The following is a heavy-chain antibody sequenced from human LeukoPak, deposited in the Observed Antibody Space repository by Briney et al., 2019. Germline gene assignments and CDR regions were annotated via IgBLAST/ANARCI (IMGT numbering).Heavy chain of an antibody. V-gene: IGHV3-48*02. J-gene: IGHJ4*02. CDR1: GFSFTDYP. CDR3: ATDQRYAFDY. D-gene: IGHD3-9*01. Sequence: GGSLRLSCATSGFSFTDYPMNWVRQAPGKGLEWISNVRTTAEGAKYAYYADSVKGRVTISRDDGKNTLYLHMNSLRDDDTAVYYCATDQRYAFDYWGQGILVTVSS. CDR2: VRTTAEGAKYA.